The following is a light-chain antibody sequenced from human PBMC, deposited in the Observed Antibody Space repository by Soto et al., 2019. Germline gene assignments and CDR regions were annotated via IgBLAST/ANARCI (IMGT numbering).Light chain of an antibody. Sequence: QSALTQPASVSGSPGQSITISCTGTGSDIGGYNYVSWYQHHPGKAPQLMIYEATDRPSGVSNRFSGSKSGNTASLTISGLQAEDEADYYCSPYTSSATWVFGGGTKVTVL. J-gene: IGLJ3*02. CDR2: EAT. V-gene: IGLV2-14*01. CDR3: SPYTSSATWV. CDR1: GSDIGGYNY.